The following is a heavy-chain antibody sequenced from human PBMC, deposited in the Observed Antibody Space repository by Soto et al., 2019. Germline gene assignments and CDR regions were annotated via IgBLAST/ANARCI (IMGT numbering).Heavy chain of an antibody. Sequence: QFQLAQSGAAVKKPGSSVKVSCKASGYTFITYGVSWVRQAPGQVLDWLGWISTYNGNTRYAERLQGRVTMSTDTTTNTAYMELRNLRSDDTAVYYCARGPTDYYDNSANYFLDYWGQGTLGTVSS. CDR3: ARGPTDYYDNSANYFLDY. J-gene: IGHJ4*02. V-gene: IGHV1-18*01. CDR2: ISTYNGNT. D-gene: IGHD3-22*01. CDR1: GYTFITYG.